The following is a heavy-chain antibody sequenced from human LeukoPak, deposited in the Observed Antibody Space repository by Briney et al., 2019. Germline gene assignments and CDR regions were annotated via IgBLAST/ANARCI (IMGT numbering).Heavy chain of an antibody. CDR1: GGSISSGGYY. Sequence: PSQTLSLTCTVSGGSISSGGYYWSWIRQHPGKGLEWIGYIYYSGSTYYNPSLKSRVTISVDTSKNQFSLKLSSVTAADTAVYYCARVPGVRGVWFDPWGQGTPVTVSS. J-gene: IGHJ5*02. CDR3: ARVPGVRGVWFDP. CDR2: IYYSGST. V-gene: IGHV4-31*03. D-gene: IGHD3-10*01.